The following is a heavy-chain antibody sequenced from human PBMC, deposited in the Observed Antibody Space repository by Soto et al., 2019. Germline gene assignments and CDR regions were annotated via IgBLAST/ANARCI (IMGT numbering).Heavy chain of an antibody. CDR2: ISSSSSYI. D-gene: IGHD1-26*01. CDR1: GFTFSSYS. CDR3: ARDLGATSDYGMDV. Sequence: EVQLVESGGGLVKPGGSLRLSCAASGFTFSSYSMNWVRQAPGKGLEWVSSISSSSSYIYYADSVKGRFTISRDNVKNSLYLQMNSLRAEDTAVYYCARDLGATSDYGMDVWGQGTTVTVSS. J-gene: IGHJ6*02. V-gene: IGHV3-21*01.